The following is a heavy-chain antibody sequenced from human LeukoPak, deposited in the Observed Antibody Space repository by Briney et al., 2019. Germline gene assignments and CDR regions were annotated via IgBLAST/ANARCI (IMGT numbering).Heavy chain of an antibody. CDR3: AKDRGYQLLFYYMDV. J-gene: IGHJ6*03. V-gene: IGHV3-30*02. Sequence: SGGSLRLSCAASGFTFSSYGMHWVRQAPGKGLEWVAVIWYGGSNKYYADSVKGRFTISRDNSKNTLYLQMNSLRAEATAVYYCAKDRGYQLLFYYMDVWGKGTTVTVSS. CDR2: IWYGGSNK. CDR1: GFTFSSYG. D-gene: IGHD2-2*01.